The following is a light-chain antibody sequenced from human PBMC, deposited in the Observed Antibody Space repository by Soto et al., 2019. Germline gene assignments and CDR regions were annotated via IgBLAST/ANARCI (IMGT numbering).Light chain of an antibody. CDR3: QQYGNPPRT. CDR2: RAS. Sequence: EIVFTQSPGTLSFSPGERANLSCRASQSVSSRYLAWYQQKPGQAPRLLSYRASSRTTGIPDRFGGSGSAIDLTLTITSLETEDLAADYYQQYGNPPRTFGGGAKVEI. V-gene: IGKV3-20*01. J-gene: IGKJ4*02. CDR1: QSVSSRY.